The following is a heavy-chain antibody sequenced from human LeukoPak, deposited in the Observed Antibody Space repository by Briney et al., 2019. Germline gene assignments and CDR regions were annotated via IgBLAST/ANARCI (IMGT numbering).Heavy chain of an antibody. J-gene: IGHJ5*02. V-gene: IGHV3-30-3*01. D-gene: IGHD2-2*01. CDR1: EFTFSSYA. CDR2: ISYDGSNK. CDR3: ARERRSTIDP. Sequence: PGGSLRLFCAASEFTFSSYAMHWVRQAPGKGLEWVAVISYDGSNKYYADSVKGRFTISRDNSKNTLYLQMNSLRAEDTAVYYCARERRSTIDPWGQGTLVTVSS.